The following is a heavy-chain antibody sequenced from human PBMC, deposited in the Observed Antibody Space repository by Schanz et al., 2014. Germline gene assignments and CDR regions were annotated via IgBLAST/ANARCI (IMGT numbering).Heavy chain of an antibody. V-gene: IGHV3-23*04. D-gene: IGHD2-2*01. Sequence: EVQLVESGGGLVQPRGSLRLSCAASEFSFSSFGMNWVRQAPGKGLEWVATISGSSENTYYADSVKGRVTISRDNSRNTLYLQMNSLRAEDTAVYYCAKVAPAATYLDSWGLGTLVTVSS. CDR3: AKVAPAATYLDS. CDR2: ISGSSENT. J-gene: IGHJ4*02. CDR1: EFSFSSFG.